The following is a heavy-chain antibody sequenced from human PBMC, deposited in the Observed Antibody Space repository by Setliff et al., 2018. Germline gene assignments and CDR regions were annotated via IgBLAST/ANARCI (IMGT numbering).Heavy chain of an antibody. CDR2: ISRDGVTT. D-gene: IGHD1-20*01. CDR1: GFNFDDFA. Sequence: GYLRLSCAACGFNFDDFAMHWVCLPPGQGLQWVSLISRDGVTTYYADSVRGRFTISRDSGTNSLSLQMNRLRAEDTAVYFCASSRDPFNWTSYYFASWGPGTLVTVSS. V-gene: IGHV3-43D*03. CDR3: ASSRDPFNWTSYYFAS. J-gene: IGHJ4*02.